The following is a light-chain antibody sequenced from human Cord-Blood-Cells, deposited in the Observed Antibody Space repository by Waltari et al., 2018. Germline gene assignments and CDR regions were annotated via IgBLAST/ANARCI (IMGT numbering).Light chain of an antibody. CDR1: NIGSKS. Sequence: SYVLTQPPSVSVAPGKTARITCGGNNIGSKSVHWYQQKPGQAPVLVVYDDSDRPSGMPAGFSCSNSGNTATLTISRVEDGDEADYYCQVWDSRSDHYVFGTGTKVTVL. CDR3: QVWDSRSDHYV. J-gene: IGLJ1*01. CDR2: DDS. V-gene: IGLV3-21*03.